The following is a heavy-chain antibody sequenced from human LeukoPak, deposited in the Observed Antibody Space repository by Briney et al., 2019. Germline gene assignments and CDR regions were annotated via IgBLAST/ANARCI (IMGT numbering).Heavy chain of an antibody. D-gene: IGHD1-26*01. CDR2: ISYDGSNK. CDR1: GFTFSSYA. J-gene: IGHJ5*02. V-gene: IGHV3-30-3*01. Sequence: PGRSLRLSCAASGFTFSSYAMHWVRQAPGKGLEWVAVISYDGSNKYYADSVKGRFTISRDNSKNTLYLQMNSLRAEDTAVYYCAGEGASDPWGQGTLVTVSS. CDR3: AGEGASDP.